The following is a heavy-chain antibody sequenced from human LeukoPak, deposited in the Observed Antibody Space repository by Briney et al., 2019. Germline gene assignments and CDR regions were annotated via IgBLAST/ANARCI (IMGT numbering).Heavy chain of an antibody. V-gene: IGHV1-18*01. D-gene: IGHD3-16*01. CDR3: ARDPLGLGIDY. J-gene: IGHJ4*02. Sequence: ASVKVSCKPSGDSYLNYGISWVRQAPGQGLEWIGWISPYNYNTNYAQKFQGRVTITTDASTNTAYMDLRSLRSDDTAVYYCARDPLGLGIDYWGQGTLVTVSS. CDR1: GDSYLNYG. CDR2: ISPYNYNT.